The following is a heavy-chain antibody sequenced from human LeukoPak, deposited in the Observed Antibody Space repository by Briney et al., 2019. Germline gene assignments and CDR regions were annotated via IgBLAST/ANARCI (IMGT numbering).Heavy chain of an antibody. CDR3: ARFAAYYDYVWGSYRLDAFDI. CDR2: IYSGGST. Sequence: GGSLRLSCAASGFTVSSNYMSWVRQAPGKGLEWISVIYSGGSTYYADSVKGRFTISRDNSKNTQYLQMNSLRAEDTAVYYCARFAAYYDYVWGSYRLDAFDIWGQGTMVTVSS. D-gene: IGHD3-16*02. CDR1: GFTVSSNY. V-gene: IGHV3-53*01. J-gene: IGHJ3*02.